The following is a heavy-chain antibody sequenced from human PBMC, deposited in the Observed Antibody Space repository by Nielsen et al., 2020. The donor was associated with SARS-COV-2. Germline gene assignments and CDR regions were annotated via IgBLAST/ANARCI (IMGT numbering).Heavy chain of an antibody. CDR1: GGSISSSSYY. CDR3: ARGSVGGYYPE. Sequence: SETLSLTCTVSGGSISSSSYYWGWIRQPPGKGLEWIGSIYYSGSTYYNPSLKSRVTISVDTSKNQFSLKLSSVTAADTAVYYCARGSVGGYYPEWGQGTLVTVSS. D-gene: IGHD3-22*01. CDR2: IYYSGST. J-gene: IGHJ4*02. V-gene: IGHV4-39*07.